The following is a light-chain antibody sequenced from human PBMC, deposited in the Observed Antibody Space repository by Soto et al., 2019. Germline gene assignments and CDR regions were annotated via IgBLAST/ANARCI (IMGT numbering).Light chain of an antibody. J-gene: IGKJ4*01. CDR2: GAS. CDR3: QKYNSGPLT. CDR1: QGVSNY. Sequence: EIEMTQSPSSLSASLGERVAISCRASQGVSNYLAWYQQKPGKAPKLLIYGASTLASGVPSRFSGSGSGTDFTLTISSLQPEDFATYYCQKYNSGPLTFGEGTKGDI. V-gene: IGKV1-27*01.